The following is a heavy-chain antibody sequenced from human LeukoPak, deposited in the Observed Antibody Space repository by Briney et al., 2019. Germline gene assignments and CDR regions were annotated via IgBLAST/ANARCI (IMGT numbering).Heavy chain of an antibody. CDR3: ARGGYDFWSGYPHFDY. CDR2: IYYSGST. CDR1: GGSISSSSYY. D-gene: IGHD3-3*01. V-gene: IGHV4-39*07. Sequence: SETLSLTCTVSGGSISSSSYYWGWIRQPPGKGLEWIGSIYYSGSTYYNPSLKSRVTISVDTSKNQFSLKLSSVTAADTAVYYCARGGYDFWSGYPHFDYWGQGTLVTVSS. J-gene: IGHJ4*02.